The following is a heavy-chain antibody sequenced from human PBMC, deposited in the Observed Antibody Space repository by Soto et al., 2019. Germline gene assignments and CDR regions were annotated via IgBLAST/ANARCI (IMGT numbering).Heavy chain of an antibody. CDR1: GYTFTSYG. J-gene: IGHJ4*02. V-gene: IGHV1-18*01. CDR2: ISAYNGNT. D-gene: IGHD4-17*01. CDR3: ARDPSDHGDYLFDY. Sequence: ASVKVSCKASGYTFTSYGISWVRQAPGQGLEWMGWISAYNGNTNYAQKLQGRATMTTDTSTSTAYMELRSLRSDDTAVYYCARDPSDHGDYLFDYWGQGTLVTVSS.